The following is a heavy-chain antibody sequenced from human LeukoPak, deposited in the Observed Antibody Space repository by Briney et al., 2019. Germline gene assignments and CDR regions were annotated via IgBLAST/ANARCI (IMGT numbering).Heavy chain of an antibody. J-gene: IGHJ4*02. CDR1: GFTFSDYA. CDR2: ISSNGGNT. V-gene: IGHV3-64D*09. Sequence: GGSLRLSCSASGFTFSDYALHWVRQTPGKGLESVAGISSNGGNTYYADSVKGRFTISRDNSKNTLCLQMSSLRAEDTAVYYCVKAGCSSTTCYGNCWGQGTLVTVSS. CDR3: VKAGCSSTTCYGNC. D-gene: IGHD2-2*01.